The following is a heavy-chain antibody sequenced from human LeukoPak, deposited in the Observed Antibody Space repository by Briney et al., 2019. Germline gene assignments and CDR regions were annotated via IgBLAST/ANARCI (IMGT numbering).Heavy chain of an antibody. CDR2: IYYSGST. CDR3: AREAPLRYCSGGSCYSFDY. J-gene: IGHJ4*02. V-gene: IGHV4-30-4*01. D-gene: IGHD2-15*01. Sequence: SETLSLTCTVSSGSISSGDYYWSWIRQPPGKGLEWIGYIYYSGSTYYNPSLKSRVTISVDTSKNQFSLKLSSVTAADTAVYYCAREAPLRYCSGGSCYSFDYWGQGTLVTVSS. CDR1: SGSISSGDYY.